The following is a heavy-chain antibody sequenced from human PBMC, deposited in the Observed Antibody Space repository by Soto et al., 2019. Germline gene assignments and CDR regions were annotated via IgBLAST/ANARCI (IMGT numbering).Heavy chain of an antibody. CDR1: GSSFTGDY. CDR2: FFGNGAGTP. J-gene: IGHJ4*02. Sequence: QVQLQESGPGLVRPSETLSLTCSVSGSSFTGDYWSWIRQPAGKGLEWIGRFFGNGAGTPIYNSSLKNRVTMSVDSTTKQCSLKLTSVTAADTAVYFCARDLPPSDRRRPSDGAFEDWGQGILVTVSS. D-gene: IGHD3-16*01. V-gene: IGHV4-4*07. CDR3: ARDLPPSDRRRPSDGAFED.